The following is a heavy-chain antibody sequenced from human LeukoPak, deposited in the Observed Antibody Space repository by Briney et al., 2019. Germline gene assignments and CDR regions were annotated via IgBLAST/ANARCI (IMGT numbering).Heavy chain of an antibody. J-gene: IGHJ6*02. Sequence: GGSLRLSCAASGLTFSRHWMHWVRQAPGKGLVWVSRINSDGSSTNYADSVKGRFTISRDNAKNTLYLQMNSLRAEDTAVYYCARGKDYGMDVWGQGTTVTVSS. CDR2: INSDGSST. CDR1: GLTFSRHW. V-gene: IGHV3-74*01. CDR3: ARGKDYGMDV.